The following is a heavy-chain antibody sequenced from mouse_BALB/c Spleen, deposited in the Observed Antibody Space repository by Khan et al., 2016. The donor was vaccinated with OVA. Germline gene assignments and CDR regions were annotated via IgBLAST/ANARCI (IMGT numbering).Heavy chain of an antibody. J-gene: IGHJ1*01. CDR2: IYPGGDFT. CDR1: GYTFTNYW. Sequence: QMQLEESGAELVRPGTSVKISCKASGYTFTNYWLGWVKQRPGHGLEWIGDIYPGGDFTNYNEKFNDKATLTAETSSTTVYMQLRSLTSEDSAVYFCARWATWFFDVWGAGTTVTVSS. V-gene: IGHV1-63*02. CDR3: ARWATWFFDV. D-gene: IGHD3-1*01.